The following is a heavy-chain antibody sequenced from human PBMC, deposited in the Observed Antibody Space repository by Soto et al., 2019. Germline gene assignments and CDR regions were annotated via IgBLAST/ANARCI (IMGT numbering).Heavy chain of an antibody. J-gene: IGHJ5*02. CDR2: IIPMFGPA. Sequence: VQVVQSGAEVKKPGSSVKVSCKASGGTFSSYAISWVRQAPGQGLEWMGGIIPMFGPANYAQKFQGRVTITADKSTSTVYMELSSLRSEDTAVYYCGRDPPYSSSWYGGWFDPWGQGTPVTVSS. CDR1: GGTFSSYA. CDR3: GRDPPYSSSWYGGWFDP. V-gene: IGHV1-69*06. D-gene: IGHD6-13*01.